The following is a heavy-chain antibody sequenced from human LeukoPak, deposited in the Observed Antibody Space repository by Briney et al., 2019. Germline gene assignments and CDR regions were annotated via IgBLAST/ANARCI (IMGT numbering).Heavy chain of an antibody. V-gene: IGHV3-48*01. Sequence: GGSLRLSCAASGFTFSSYSMNWVRQAPGKGLEWVSYISSSSSTIYYADSVKGRFTISRDNAKNSLYLQMNSLRAEDTAVYYCARAKLDNFDYWGQGTLVTASS. CDR3: ARAKLDNFDY. J-gene: IGHJ4*02. CDR1: GFTFSSYS. D-gene: IGHD1-1*01. CDR2: ISSSSSTI.